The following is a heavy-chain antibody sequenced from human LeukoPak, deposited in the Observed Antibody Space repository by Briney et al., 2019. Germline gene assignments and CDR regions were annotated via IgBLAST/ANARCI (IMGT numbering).Heavy chain of an antibody. CDR2: IKSKRDGETT. V-gene: IGHV3-15*01. J-gene: IGHJ4*02. CDR3: TSLVGSPTY. D-gene: IGHD4-23*01. CDR1: GFNFQYAW. Sequence: GGSLRLSCAGSGFNFQYAWMTWVRQAPGKGLEWVGRIKSKRDGETTDYAALVKSRFSISRDDSKNTVYLQMNSLRTEDTAVYYCTSLVGSPTYWGQGTLVAVSS.